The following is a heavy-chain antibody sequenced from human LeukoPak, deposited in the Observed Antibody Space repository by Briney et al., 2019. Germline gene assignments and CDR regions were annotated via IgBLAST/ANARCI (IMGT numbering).Heavy chain of an antibody. D-gene: IGHD2-21*02. J-gene: IGHJ1*01. V-gene: IGHV3-23*01. Sequence: GGSLRLSCAASGFAFSTYAMTWVRQAPEKGLQWVSTISTSGRATYYADSVEGRFTISRDNSKNTVYLQMNSLRAEDTAVYYCARGGHIVVVTSGVLAEYFQHWGQGTLVTVSS. CDR2: ISTSGRAT. CDR1: GFAFSTYA. CDR3: ARGGHIVVVTSGVLAEYFQH.